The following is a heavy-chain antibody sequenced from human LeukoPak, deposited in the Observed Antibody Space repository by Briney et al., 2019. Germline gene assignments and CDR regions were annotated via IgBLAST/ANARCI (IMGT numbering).Heavy chain of an antibody. CDR3: ATDRFSGLRVRGVIIKDYYYYMAV. J-gene: IGHJ6*03. V-gene: IGHV1-24*01. D-gene: IGHD3-10*01. CDR2: FDPEDGET. Sequence: GASVKVSCKGSGYTLTELSMHWVRQAPGKGLGWMGGFDPEDGETIYAQKFQGRVTMTEDTSTDTAYMELSSLRSEDTAVDYCATDRFSGLRVRGVIIKDYYYYMAVWGKATTVTVSS. CDR1: GYTLTELS.